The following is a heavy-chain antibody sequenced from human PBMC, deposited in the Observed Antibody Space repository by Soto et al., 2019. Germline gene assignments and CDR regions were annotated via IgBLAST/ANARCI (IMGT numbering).Heavy chain of an antibody. J-gene: IGHJ4*02. Sequence: SETLSLTCAVYGSSFSGYYWTWIRQPPGTGLEGIREINHSGSTNYNPSLKSRVTISVDTSKNQFSLKLSSVTAADTAVYYCARHEYFDCPVDYWGQGTLVPVSS. CDR2: INHSGST. CDR3: ARHEYFDCPVDY. D-gene: IGHD3-9*01. CDR1: GSSFSGYY. V-gene: IGHV4-34*01.